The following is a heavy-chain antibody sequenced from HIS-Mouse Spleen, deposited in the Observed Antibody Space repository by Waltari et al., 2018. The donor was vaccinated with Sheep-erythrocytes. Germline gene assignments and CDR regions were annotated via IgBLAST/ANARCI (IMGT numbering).Heavy chain of an antibody. CDR3: ARRTYYDFWSGYYTDAFDI. CDR2: IYPGDSDT. J-gene: IGHJ3*02. D-gene: IGHD3-3*01. CDR1: GYSFPSYW. V-gene: IGHV5-51*03. Sequence: EVQLVQSGAEVKKPGESLKISCKGSGYSFPSYWIGWVRQMPGKGLEWMGIIYPGDSDTRYSPSFQGQVTISADKSISTAYLQWSSLKASDTAMYYCARRTYYDFWSGYYTDAFDIWGQGTMVTVSS.